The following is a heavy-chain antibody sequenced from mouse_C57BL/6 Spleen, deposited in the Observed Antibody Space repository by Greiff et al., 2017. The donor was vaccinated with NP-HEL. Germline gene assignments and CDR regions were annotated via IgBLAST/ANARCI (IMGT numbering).Heavy chain of an antibody. V-gene: IGHV1-82*01. CDR2: IYPGDGDT. CDR1: GYAFSSSW. D-gene: IGHD1-1*01. J-gene: IGHJ2*01. Sequence: VQLQQSGPELVKPGASVKISCKASGYAFSSSWMNWVKQRPGKGLEWIGRIYPGDGDTNYNGKFKGKATLTADKSSSTAYMQLSSLTSEDSAVYFCARSVVATDWGQGTTLTVSS. CDR3: ARSVVATD.